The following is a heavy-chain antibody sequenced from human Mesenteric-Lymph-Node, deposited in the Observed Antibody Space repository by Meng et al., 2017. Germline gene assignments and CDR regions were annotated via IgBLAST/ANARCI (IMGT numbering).Heavy chain of an antibody. V-gene: IGHV3-72*01. CDR3: ARGTSTSLDY. Sequence: EVQLVESGGGLVQPGGSLRLSCAASGFTFTDYHMDWVRQVPGKGLGGVGRITNTPNKYPTNYAAAGKSRFTISRDDSKNSLYLEMNSLKIEDTAVYYCARGTSTSLDYWGQGALVTVSS. CDR2: ITNTPNKYPT. CDR1: GFTFTDYH. J-gene: IGHJ4*02. D-gene: IGHD2/OR15-2a*01.